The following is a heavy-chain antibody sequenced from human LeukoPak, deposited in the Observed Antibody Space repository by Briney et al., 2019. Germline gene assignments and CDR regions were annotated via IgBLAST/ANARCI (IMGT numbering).Heavy chain of an antibody. J-gene: IGHJ4*02. CDR1: GFTFSSST. CDR3: AKGGISAAGFDY. Sequence: GGSLRLSCAASGFTFSSSTMSWVRQTPGMGLEWVSVISSRGDITHYAESVKGRFTISRDNSKNTVCLQMNSLRADDTAVYYCAKGGISAAGFDYWGQGILVTVSS. D-gene: IGHD6-25*01. CDR2: ISSRGDIT. V-gene: IGHV3-23*01.